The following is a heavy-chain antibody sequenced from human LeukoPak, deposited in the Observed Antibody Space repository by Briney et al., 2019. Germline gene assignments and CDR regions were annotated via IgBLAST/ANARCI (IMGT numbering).Heavy chain of an antibody. CDR3: TTEGSIYGNHALDI. Sequence: PGGSLRLSCAASGFTFSNAWMSWVRQAPGKGLEWVGHIKRKSDGGTTDYGAPVQGRFTISRDDSKNTLYIQMNNLEVEDTAVYFCTTEGSIYGNHALDIWGQGTMVTVSS. V-gene: IGHV3-15*01. CDR2: IKRKSDGGTT. CDR1: GFTFSNAW. D-gene: IGHD3-10*01. J-gene: IGHJ3*02.